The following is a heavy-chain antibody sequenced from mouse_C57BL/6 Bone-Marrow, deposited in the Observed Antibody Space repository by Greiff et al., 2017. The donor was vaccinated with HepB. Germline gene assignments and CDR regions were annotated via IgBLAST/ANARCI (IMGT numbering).Heavy chain of an antibody. CDR1: GYTFTSYW. J-gene: IGHJ1*03. CDR2: IYTGNSDT. V-gene: IGHV1-5*01. CDR3: TRDSYLYWYFDV. Sequence: EVQLQESGTVLARPGASVKMSCKTSGYTFTSYWMHWVKQRPGQGLEWIGVIYTGNSDTSYNQKFKGKAKLTAVPSAITAYMELSILTNEDSAVYYCTRDSYLYWYFDVWGTGTTVTVSS. D-gene: IGHD5-5*01.